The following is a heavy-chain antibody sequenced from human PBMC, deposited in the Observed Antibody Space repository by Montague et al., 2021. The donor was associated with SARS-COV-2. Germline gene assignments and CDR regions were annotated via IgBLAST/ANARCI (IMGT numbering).Heavy chain of an antibody. D-gene: IGHD6-13*01. J-gene: IGHJ6*02. Sequence: SLRLSCAASGFTFSSYWMSWVRQAPGKGLEWVANIKQDGSEKYYVDSVKGRFTISRDNAKNSLYLQMNSLRAEDTAVYYCARDTMRSSSGPYGMDVWGQGTTVTVSS. CDR3: ARDTMRSSSGPYGMDV. V-gene: IGHV3-7*03. CDR2: IKQDGSEK. CDR1: GFTFSSYW.